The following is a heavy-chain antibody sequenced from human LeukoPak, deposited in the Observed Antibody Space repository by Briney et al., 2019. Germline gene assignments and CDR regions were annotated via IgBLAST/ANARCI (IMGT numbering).Heavy chain of an antibody. J-gene: IGHJ5*02. Sequence: SETLSLTCTVSGGSISSYYWSWIRQPPGKGLEWIGEINHSGSTNYNPSLKSRVTISVDTSKNQFSLKLSSVTAADTAVYYCARRTRRITMVRGWFNWFDPWGQGTLVTVSS. D-gene: IGHD3-10*01. CDR1: GGSISSYY. CDR2: INHSGST. CDR3: ARRTRRITMVRGWFNWFDP. V-gene: IGHV4-34*01.